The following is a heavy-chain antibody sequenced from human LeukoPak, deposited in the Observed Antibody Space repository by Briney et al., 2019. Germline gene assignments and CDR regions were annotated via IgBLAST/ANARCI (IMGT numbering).Heavy chain of an antibody. CDR2: ISSSSSYI. J-gene: IGHJ3*02. V-gene: IGHV3-21*01. D-gene: IGHD3-10*01. CDR3: ARARVTMVRGVLDAFDI. CDR1: GFTFSSYS. Sequence: PGGSLRLSCAASGFTFSSYSMNWVRQAPGMGLEWVSSISSSSSYIYYADSVKGRFTISRDNAKNSLYLQMNSLRAEDTAVYYCARARVTMVRGVLDAFDIWGQGTMVTVSS.